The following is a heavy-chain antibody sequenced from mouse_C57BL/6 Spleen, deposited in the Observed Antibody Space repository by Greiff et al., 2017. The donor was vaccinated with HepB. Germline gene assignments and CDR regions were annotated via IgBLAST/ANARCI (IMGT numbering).Heavy chain of an antibody. CDR1: GYAFSSYW. Sequence: VQLQQSGAELVKPGASVKISCKASGYAFSSYWMNWVKQRPGKGLEWIGQIYPGDGDTNYNGKFKGKATLTADKSSSTAYMQLSSLTSEDSAVYFCARNYYGSSYGFAYWGQWTLVTVSA. D-gene: IGHD1-1*01. CDR2: IYPGDGDT. CDR3: ARNYYGSSYGFAY. V-gene: IGHV1-80*01. J-gene: IGHJ3*01.